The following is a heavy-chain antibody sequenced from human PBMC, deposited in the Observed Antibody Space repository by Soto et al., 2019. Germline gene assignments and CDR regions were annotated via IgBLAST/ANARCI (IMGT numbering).Heavy chain of an antibody. CDR2: FYWDDDK. CDR3: VHDSNDWYGFHS. Sequence: QITLKESGPTLVKPTQTLTLTCTFSGFSLSTSGVGVGWIRQPPGKALEWLALFYWDDDKRYSPSLKSRLTITKDTSKNQVVLTMTNMDPVDTATDYSVHDSNDWYGFHSWGQGTLVTVSS. V-gene: IGHV2-5*02. D-gene: IGHD6-19*01. CDR1: GFSLSTSGVG. J-gene: IGHJ4*02.